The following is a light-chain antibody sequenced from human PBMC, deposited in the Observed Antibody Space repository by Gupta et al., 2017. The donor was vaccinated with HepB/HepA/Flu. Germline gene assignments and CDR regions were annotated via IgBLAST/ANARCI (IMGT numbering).Light chain of an antibody. J-gene: IGLJ2*01. CDR3: QTWGTGIQVV. CDR2: LNSDGSQ. CDR1: SGHSNYA. V-gene: IGLV4-69*01. Sequence: TQSPSASASLGASVKLTCTLSSGHSNYAIAWHQQQPEKGPRYLMKLNSDGSQSKGDGIPDRFSGSSSGAERSLTISSLQSEDEANYYCQTWGTGIQVVFGGGTNLTVL.